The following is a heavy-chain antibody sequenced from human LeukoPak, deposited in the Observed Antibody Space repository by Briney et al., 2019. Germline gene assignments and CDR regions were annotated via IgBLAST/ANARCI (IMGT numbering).Heavy chain of an antibody. V-gene: IGHV3-30*03. D-gene: IGHD4-17*01. CDR2: ISYDGSNK. J-gene: IGHJ6*02. Sequence: PGGSLRLSCAASGFTFSSYGMHWVRQAPGKGLEWVAVISYDGSNKYYADSVKGRFTISRDNSKNTLYLQMNSLRAEDTAVYYCARDLYGDYGAPYYYYGMDVWGQGTTVTVSS. CDR1: GFTFSSYG. CDR3: ARDLYGDYGAPYYYYGMDV.